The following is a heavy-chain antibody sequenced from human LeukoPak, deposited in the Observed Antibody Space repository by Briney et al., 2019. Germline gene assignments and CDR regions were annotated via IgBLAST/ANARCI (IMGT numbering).Heavy chain of an antibody. CDR3: ACQSRYYDILTGYYQCYFDY. Sequence: GESLKISCKGSGYSFTSYWIGWVRQMPGKGLEWMGIIYPGDSDTRYSPSFQGQVTISADKSISTAYLQWSSLKASDTAMYYCACQSRYYDILTGYYQCYFDYWGQGTLVTVSS. D-gene: IGHD3-9*01. CDR1: GYSFTSYW. CDR2: IYPGDSDT. V-gene: IGHV5-51*01. J-gene: IGHJ4*02.